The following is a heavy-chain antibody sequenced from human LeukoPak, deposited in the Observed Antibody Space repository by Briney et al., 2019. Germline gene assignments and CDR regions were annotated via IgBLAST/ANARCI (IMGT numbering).Heavy chain of an antibody. V-gene: IGHV3-30*04. J-gene: IGHJ4*02. CDR2: ISYDGSNK. CDR1: GFTFSSYA. Sequence: GRSLRLSCAASGFTFSSYAMHWVRQAPGKGLEWVAVISYDGSNKYYADSVKGRFTISRDNAKNSLYLQMNSLRAEDTAVYYCASSGWYVGFDYWGQGTLVTVSS. D-gene: IGHD6-19*01. CDR3: ASSGWYVGFDY.